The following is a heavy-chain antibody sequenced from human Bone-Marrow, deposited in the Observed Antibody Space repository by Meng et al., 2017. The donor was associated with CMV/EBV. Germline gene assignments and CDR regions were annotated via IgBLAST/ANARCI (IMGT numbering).Heavy chain of an antibody. D-gene: IGHD2-8*01. Sequence: LSLTCAASGFTFSNYHMNWVRRAPGKGLEWVSSISSSSTYIYYADSVKGRFTISRDNAKNSLYLQMNSLRAEDTAVYFCARVPEWCMTCFDYCGQGTLVTVSS. CDR1: GFTFSNYH. V-gene: IGHV3-21*01. CDR3: ARVPEWCMTCFDY. J-gene: IGHJ4*02. CDR2: ISSSSTYI.